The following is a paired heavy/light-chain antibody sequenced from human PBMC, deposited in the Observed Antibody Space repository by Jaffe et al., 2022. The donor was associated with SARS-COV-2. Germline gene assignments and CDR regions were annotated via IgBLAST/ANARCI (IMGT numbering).Heavy chain of an antibody. CDR2: IYWNDDR. CDR1: GFSLTSTGAG. Sequence: QITLKESGPALVKPTQTLTVTCTFSGFSLTSTGAGVGWIRQPPGKAPEWLGIIYWNDDRRYSPSLKSRLIITKGTSKNQVALSMTNVDPVDTATYYCALTMGGDLDSRSKTFYSAEFFQHWGQGTLVAVSS. D-gene: IGHD2-15*01. CDR3: ALTMGGDLDSRSKTFYSAEFFQH. J-gene: IGHJ1*01. V-gene: IGHV2-5*01.
Light chain of an antibody. J-gene: IGKJ1*01. V-gene: IGKV4-1*01. CDR3: QQYYSSPPT. CDR1: QRVLFSSNNKNY. CDR2: WAS. Sequence: DIVMTQSPDSLAVSLGERATIKCKSSQRVLFSSNNKNYLAWYQQKPGQSPKLLIYWASTRESGVPDRFSGSGSGTDFTLTISSLQAEDVAVYYCQQYYSSPPTFGQGTKVEIK.